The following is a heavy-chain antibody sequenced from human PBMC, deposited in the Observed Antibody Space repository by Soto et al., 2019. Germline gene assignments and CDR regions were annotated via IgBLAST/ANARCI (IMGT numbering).Heavy chain of an antibody. Sequence: ASVKVSCKASGYTFTSYAMHWVRQAPGQRLEWMGWINAGNGNTKYSQKFQGRVTITRDTSASTAYMELSSLRSEDTAVYYCARDPTVYSNYVSPVGFDYWGQGTLVTVSS. CDR3: ARDPTVYSNYVSPVGFDY. V-gene: IGHV1-3*01. J-gene: IGHJ4*02. CDR1: GYTFTSYA. D-gene: IGHD4-4*01. CDR2: INAGNGNT.